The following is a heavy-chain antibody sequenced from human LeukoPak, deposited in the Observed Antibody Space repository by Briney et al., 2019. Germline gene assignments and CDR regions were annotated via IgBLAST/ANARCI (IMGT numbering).Heavy chain of an antibody. Sequence: GGSLRLSCAASGFTFSSYGMHWVRQAPGKGLEWVAVISYDGSNKYYADSVKGRFTISRDNSKNTLYLQMNSLRAEDTAVYYCAKEPYYYDSSGYYYGAINRFGLFDYWGQGTLVTVSS. J-gene: IGHJ4*02. CDR2: ISYDGSNK. D-gene: IGHD3-22*01. CDR3: AKEPYYYDSSGYYYGAINRFGLFDY. CDR1: GFTFSSYG. V-gene: IGHV3-30*18.